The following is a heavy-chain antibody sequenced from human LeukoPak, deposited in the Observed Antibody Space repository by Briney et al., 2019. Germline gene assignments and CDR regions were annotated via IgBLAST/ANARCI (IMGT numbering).Heavy chain of an antibody. CDR1: GYIFTDYY. D-gene: IGHD3-22*01. Sequence: RASVKVSCKASGYIFTDYYIHWVRQAPGQGLEWMGWINPHSGGTNYARLFHGRVTMTRDTSITTAYMELSRLRSDDTAMYYCAKTDNKYDSRLLFNWGQGTQIIVSS. V-gene: IGHV1-2*02. CDR2: INPHSGGT. CDR3: AKTDNKYDSRLLFN. J-gene: IGHJ1*01.